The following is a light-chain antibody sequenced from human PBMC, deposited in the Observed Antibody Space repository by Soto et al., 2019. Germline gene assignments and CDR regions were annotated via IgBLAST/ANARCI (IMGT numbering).Light chain of an antibody. V-gene: IGKV3-20*01. J-gene: IGKJ2*01. CDR3: QQYGVSPHT. CDR1: ESVSSTY. Sequence: DIVLTQSPGTLSLSPGERATLSCRASESVSSTYLAWYQQKPGQAPSLLIYGASSRPTDIPDRFSGSGSGTDFTLTISRLEPEDFALYYCQQYGVSPHTFGQGTKLEIK. CDR2: GAS.